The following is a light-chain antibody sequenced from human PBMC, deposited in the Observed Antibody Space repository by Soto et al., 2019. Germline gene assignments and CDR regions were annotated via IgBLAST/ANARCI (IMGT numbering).Light chain of an antibody. Sequence: EVVMTQSPATLSVSPGEGLTLSCRASQGIGDTLAWYQHKPGQXPRXXIYDTSTRATGVPARFSVIMSGPELTLNIHSLQSEDGEIYDGQPYNNWPLTFGGGTKVDIK. CDR2: DTS. CDR1: QGIGDT. CDR3: QPYNNWPLT. J-gene: IGKJ4*01. V-gene: IGKV3-15*01.